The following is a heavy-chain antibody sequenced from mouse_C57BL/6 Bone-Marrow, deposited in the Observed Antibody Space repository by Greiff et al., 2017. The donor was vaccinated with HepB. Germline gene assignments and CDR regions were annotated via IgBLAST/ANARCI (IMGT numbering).Heavy chain of an antibody. CDR1: GYTFTSYW. CDR2: IYPGSGST. Sequence: QVHVKQPGAELVKPGASVKMSCKASGYTFTSYWITWVKQRPGQGLEWIGDIYPGSGSTNYNEKFKSKATLTVDTSSSTAYMQLSSLTSEDSAVYYCASYGNHSAMDYWGQGTSVTVSS. J-gene: IGHJ4*01. V-gene: IGHV1-55*01. CDR3: ASYGNHSAMDY. D-gene: IGHD2-1*01.